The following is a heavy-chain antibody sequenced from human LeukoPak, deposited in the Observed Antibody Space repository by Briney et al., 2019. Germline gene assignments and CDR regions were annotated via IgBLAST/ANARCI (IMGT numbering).Heavy chain of an antibody. CDR1: GLTFSNYN. CDR3: AKRGVERVGDYHYYYYLDV. J-gene: IGHJ6*03. D-gene: IGHD1-1*01. CDR2: ISDSGDST. V-gene: IGHV3-23*01. Sequence: GGSLRLSCAASGLTFSNYNMNWVRQAPGKGPQWVSSISDSGDSTYYADSVKGRFTISRDTSKNTLFLQMNSLRAEDTALYYCAKRGVERVGDYHYYYYLDVWGKGTTVTVSS.